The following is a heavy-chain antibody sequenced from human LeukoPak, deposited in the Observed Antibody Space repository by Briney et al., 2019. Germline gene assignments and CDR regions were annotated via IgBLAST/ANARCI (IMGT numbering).Heavy chain of an antibody. D-gene: IGHD2-15*01. CDR3: ARGGGSFLDY. CDR2: INHSGRT. J-gene: IGHJ4*02. V-gene: IGHV4-39*07. Sequence: SETLSLTCTVSGGSISSSSYYWGWIRQPPGRGLEWIGEINHSGRTNSNPSLMSRATLSIDMSKNQFSLRLTSVTAADTAVYYCARGGGSFLDYWGQGALVTVSS. CDR1: GGSISSSSYY.